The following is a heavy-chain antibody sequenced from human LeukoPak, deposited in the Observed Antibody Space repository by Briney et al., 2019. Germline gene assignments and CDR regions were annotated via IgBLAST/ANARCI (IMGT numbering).Heavy chain of an antibody. CDR2: FSGTGAKI. CDR1: GFPSIGHG. CDR3: ARDQEGIHASSSGNSNYYYMDV. J-gene: IGHJ6*03. V-gene: IGHV3-21*01. D-gene: IGHD6-6*01. Sequence: GGSLRLSFPASGFPSIGHGLTWVCQAPGKGLGWVSTFSGTGAKISYAGSVRGRLTISRDNAKNSVYLQMNSLRAEDTAVYFCARDQEGIHASSSGNSNYYYMDVWGKGTTVTLSS.